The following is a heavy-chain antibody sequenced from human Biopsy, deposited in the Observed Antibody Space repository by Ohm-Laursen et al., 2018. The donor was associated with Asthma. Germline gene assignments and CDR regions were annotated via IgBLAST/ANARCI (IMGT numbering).Heavy chain of an antibody. CDR1: GGTFSSNS. CDR3: AREATSGEVPFGYFYALDV. J-gene: IGHJ6*04. Sequence: SVKVSCKASGGTFSSNSINWVRQAPGHGLEWMGMINPFGGSSNFAQKFQGRLTMTRDTSTRTVYMELSSLRSEDTAVYYCAREATSGEVPFGYFYALDVWGEGTTVTVSS. D-gene: IGHD3-3*01. V-gene: IGHV1-46*01. CDR2: INPFGGSS.